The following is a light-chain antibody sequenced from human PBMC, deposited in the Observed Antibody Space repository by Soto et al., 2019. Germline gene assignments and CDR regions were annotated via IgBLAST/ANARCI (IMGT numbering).Light chain of an antibody. CDR3: QQYDNSPIT. V-gene: IGKV3-15*01. CDR2: GAF. J-gene: IGKJ5*01. Sequence: EIVMTQSPVTLSVSPGERVTLSCRASQSVSSNLAWYQQKPGQAPSVLIYGAFTRATGIPARFSGTGAGTEFTLTISSLQSEDFAVYYCQQYDNSPITFGQGTRLEIK. CDR1: QSVSSN.